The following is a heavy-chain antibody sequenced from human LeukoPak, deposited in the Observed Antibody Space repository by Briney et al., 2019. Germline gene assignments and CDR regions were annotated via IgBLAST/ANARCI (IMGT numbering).Heavy chain of an antibody. D-gene: IGHD4-17*01. CDR1: GFTFSNAW. CDR2: IKSKTDGGTT. V-gene: IGHV3-15*01. CDR3: TTDSTVTTPRFF. Sequence: WGSLRLSCAASGFTFSNAWMSWVRQAPGKGLEWVGRIKSKTDGGTTDYAAPVKGRFTISRDDSKNTLYLQMNSLKTEDTAVFYCTTDSTVTTPRFFWGQGTLVTVSS. J-gene: IGHJ4*02.